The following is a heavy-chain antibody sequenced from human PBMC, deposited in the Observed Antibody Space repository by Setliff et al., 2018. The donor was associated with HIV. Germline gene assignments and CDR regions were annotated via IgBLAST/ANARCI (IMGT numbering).Heavy chain of an antibody. CDR2: INSGSDTI. J-gene: IGHJ5*02. D-gene: IGHD1-26*01. CDR3: AKMGATWFDP. Sequence: GSLRLSCAASGFTFNSYTMNWVRQAPGKGLEWISYINSGSDTIFYADSVKGRFTISRDNAKNSLYLQMNRLRAEDTAVYYCAKMGATWFDPWGQGTLVTVSS. CDR1: GFTFNSYT. V-gene: IGHV3-48*04.